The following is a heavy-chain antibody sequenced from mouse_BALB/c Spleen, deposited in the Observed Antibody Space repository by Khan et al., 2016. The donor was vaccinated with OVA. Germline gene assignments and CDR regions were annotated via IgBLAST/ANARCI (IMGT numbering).Heavy chain of an antibody. J-gene: IGHJ3*01. CDR1: GYTFTDYY. D-gene: IGHD1-2*01. CDR3: ARRNYFGYTFAY. V-gene: IGHV1-77*01. Sequence: QVQLQQSGAELARPGASVKLSCKASGYTFTDYYINWVKLRTGQGLEWIGEISPGSGDTYYNERFKGKATLTADKSSSTAYMQFSSLTSEDSAVYYCARRNYFGYTFAYWGQGTLVTVSA. CDR2: ISPGSGDT.